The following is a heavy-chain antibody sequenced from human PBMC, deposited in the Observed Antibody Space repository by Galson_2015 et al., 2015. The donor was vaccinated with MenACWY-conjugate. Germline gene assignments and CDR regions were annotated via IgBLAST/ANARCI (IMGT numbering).Heavy chain of an antibody. V-gene: IGHV3-23*01. J-gene: IGHJ4*02. CDR3: AKVRWLVRNPLFDY. CDR1: GFTFRSCA. D-gene: IGHD6-19*01. Sequence: SLRLSCAASGFTFRSCAMSWVRQAPGKGLEWVSAISGSGGSTYYADSVKGRFTISRDNSKNTLYLQMNSLRAEDTAVYYCAKVRWLVRNPLFDYWGQGTLVTVSS. CDR2: ISGSGGST.